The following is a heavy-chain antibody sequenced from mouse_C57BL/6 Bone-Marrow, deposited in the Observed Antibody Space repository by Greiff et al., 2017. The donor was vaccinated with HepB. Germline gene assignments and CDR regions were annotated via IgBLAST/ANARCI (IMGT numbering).Heavy chain of an antibody. J-gene: IGHJ3*01. CDR1: GYTFTSYG. CDR2: IYPRSCNT. D-gene: IGHD2-12*01. V-gene: IGHV1-81*01. Sequence: VQLQQSGAELVRPGASVKLSCKASGYTFTSYGISWVKQRPGQGLEWIGEIYPRSCNTYYNEKFKGKATLTADKSSSTAYMALRSLTSEDSADYFGARTMLRRSFAYWGQGTLVTVSA. CDR3: ARTMLRRSFAY.